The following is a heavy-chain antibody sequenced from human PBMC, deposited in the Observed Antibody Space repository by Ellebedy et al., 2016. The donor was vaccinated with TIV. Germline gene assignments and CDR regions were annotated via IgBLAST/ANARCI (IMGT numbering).Heavy chain of an antibody. CDR1: GYTFTSYD. D-gene: IGHD2-2*01. CDR2: MNPNSGNT. V-gene: IGHV1-8*01. CDR3: ARDKELLGYCSSTSCYFTRWFDP. Sequence: ASVKVSXXASGYTFTSYDINWVRQATGQGLEWMGWMNPNSGNTGYAQKFQGRVTMTRNTSISTAYMELSSLRSEDTAVYYCARDKELLGYCSSTSCYFTRWFDPWGQGTLVTVSS. J-gene: IGHJ5*02.